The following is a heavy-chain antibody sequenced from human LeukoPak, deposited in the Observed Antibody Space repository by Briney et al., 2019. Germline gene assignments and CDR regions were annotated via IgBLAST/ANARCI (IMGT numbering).Heavy chain of an antibody. V-gene: IGHV3-53*01. J-gene: IGHJ6*02. CDR2: IYSGGST. CDR3: ARGLPQYYYYGTDV. CDR1: GFTVSSNY. Sequence: PGGSLRLSCAASGFTVSSNYMSWVRQAPGKGLEWVSVIYSGGSTYYADSVKGRFTISRDNSKSTLYLQMNSLRAEDTAVYYCARGLPQYYYYGTDVWGQGTTVTVSS.